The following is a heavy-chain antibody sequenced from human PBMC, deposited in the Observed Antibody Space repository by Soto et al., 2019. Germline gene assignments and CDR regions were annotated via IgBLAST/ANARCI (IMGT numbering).Heavy chain of an antibody. J-gene: IGHJ6*02. V-gene: IGHV1-69*06. CDR3: ARAVAAAGTGKSYGMDV. CDR1: GGTFSSYA. CDR2: IIPIFGTA. D-gene: IGHD6-13*01. Sequence: RASVKVSCKASGGTFSSYAISWVRQAPGQGLEWMGGIIPIFGTANYAQKFQGRVTITADKSTSTAYMGLSSLRSEDTAVYYCARAVAAAGTGKSYGMDVWGQGTTVTVSS.